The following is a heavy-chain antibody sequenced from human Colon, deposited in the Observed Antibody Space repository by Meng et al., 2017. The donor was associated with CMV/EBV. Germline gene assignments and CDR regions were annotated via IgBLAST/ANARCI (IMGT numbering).Heavy chain of an antibody. CDR2: MKEDGSEI. Sequence: CGFSFSSYGIHWVRQAPGKGLEWVARMKEDGSEIYYVDSVKGRFTISRDNAKKSLYLQMNSLRAEDTAVYYCAKGGSSRFESWGQGTLVTVSS. CDR3: AKGGSSRFES. CDR1: GFSFSSYG. V-gene: IGHV3-7*01. J-gene: IGHJ4*02. D-gene: IGHD6-19*01.